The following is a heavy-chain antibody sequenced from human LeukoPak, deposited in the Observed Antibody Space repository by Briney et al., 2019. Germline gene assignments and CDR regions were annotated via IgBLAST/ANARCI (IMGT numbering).Heavy chain of an antibody. CDR1: GYTFTSYD. CDR2: MNPNSGNT. J-gene: IGHJ4*02. Sequence: ASVKVSCKASGYTFTSYDINWVRQATGQGLKWMGWMNPNSGNTGYAQKFQGRVTITRNTSISTAYMELNSLRAEDTAVYYCARGPAASGYYDSRGRYGYFDYWGQGTLVTVSS. V-gene: IGHV1-8*03. CDR3: ARGPAASGYYDSRGRYGYFDY. D-gene: IGHD3-22*01.